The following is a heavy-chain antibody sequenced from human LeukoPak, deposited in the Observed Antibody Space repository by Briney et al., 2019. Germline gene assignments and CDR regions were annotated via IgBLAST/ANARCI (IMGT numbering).Heavy chain of an antibody. Sequence: ASGNASCKASGYTYTSYVMHGVRRAPGQRLEWMGWISVYNGNTNYAQKLQGRVTMTTDTSTSTAYMELRSLRSDDTAVYYCARVAEDCSSTSCYAGVDYWGQGTLVTVSS. J-gene: IGHJ4*02. CDR1: GYTYTSYV. V-gene: IGHV1-18*04. CDR3: ARVAEDCSSTSCYAGVDY. CDR2: ISVYNGNT. D-gene: IGHD2-2*01.